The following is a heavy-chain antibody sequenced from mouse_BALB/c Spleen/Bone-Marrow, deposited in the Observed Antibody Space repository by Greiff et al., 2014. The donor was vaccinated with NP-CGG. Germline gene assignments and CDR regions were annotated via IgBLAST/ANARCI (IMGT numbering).Heavy chain of an antibody. V-gene: IGHV1-80*01. CDR3: ASVYDYGRGYAMDY. CDR1: GYAFSNYG. D-gene: IGHD2-4*01. Sequence: QVQLQQSGAEVMRPGSSVNISCKASGYAFSNYGMNWVKQRPGQGLEWIGQIYPGDGDTNYNGKFKGRVTLTADKSSSTAYMQLSSLTSEDSAVYFCASVYDYGRGYAMDYCGQGTSVTVSS. CDR2: IYPGDGDT. J-gene: IGHJ4*01.